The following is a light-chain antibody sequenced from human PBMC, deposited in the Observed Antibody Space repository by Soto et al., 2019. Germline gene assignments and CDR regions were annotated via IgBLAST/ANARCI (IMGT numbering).Light chain of an antibody. J-gene: IGLJ1*01. CDR2: DVS. CDR3: YSCRKSRGTLYV. V-gene: IGLV2-14*03. CDR1: SSDIGTYNY. Sequence: QSALTQPASVSGSPGQSITISCTGTSSDIGTYNYVSWYQQHPGQAPKLMIYDVSNRPSGVSDRFSGSKSGNTASLTISGLQAEDGSVYSCYSCRKSRGTLYVCGTGPKLP.